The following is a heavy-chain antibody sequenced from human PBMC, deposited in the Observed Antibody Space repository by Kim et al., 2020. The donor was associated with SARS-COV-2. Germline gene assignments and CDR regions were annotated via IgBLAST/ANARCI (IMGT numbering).Heavy chain of an antibody. J-gene: IGHJ3*02. CDR3: AKEKDYDILTGYPIPDNDAFDI. Sequence: GGSLRLSCAASGFTFSSYAMSWVRQAPGKGLEWVSAISGSGGSTYYADSVKGRFTISRDNSKNTLYLQMNSLRAEDTAVYYCAKEKDYDILTGYPIPDNDAFDIWGQGTMVTVSS. CDR2: ISGSGGST. V-gene: IGHV3-23*01. CDR1: GFTFSSYA. D-gene: IGHD3-9*01.